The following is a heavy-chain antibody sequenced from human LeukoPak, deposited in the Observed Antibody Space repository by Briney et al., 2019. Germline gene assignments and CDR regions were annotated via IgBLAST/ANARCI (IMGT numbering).Heavy chain of an antibody. CDR3: ARGDEYCSGGSCYSINHFDY. J-gene: IGHJ4*02. D-gene: IGHD2-15*01. CDR1: GFTFSSYW. V-gene: IGHV3-7*04. CDR2: IKQDGSEK. Sequence: GGSLRLSCAASGFTFSSYWMSWVRQAPGKGLEWVANIKQDGSEKYYVDSVKGRFTISRDNAENSQYLQMNSLRAEDTAVYYCARGDEYCSGGSCYSINHFDYWGQGTLVTVSS.